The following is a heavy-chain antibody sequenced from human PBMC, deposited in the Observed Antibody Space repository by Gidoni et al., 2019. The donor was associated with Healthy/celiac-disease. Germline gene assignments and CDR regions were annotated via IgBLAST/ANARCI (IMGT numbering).Heavy chain of an antibody. Sequence: EVQLLESGGGLVQPGGSLRLSCAASGFTFSSYAMSWVRQAPGKGLEWVSAISGSGGSTYYADSVKGRFTISRDNSKNTLYLQMNSLRAEDTAVYYCAKDRPASSTIFGVVIGLSYMDVWGKGTTVTVSS. J-gene: IGHJ6*03. CDR2: ISGSGGST. CDR3: AKDRPASSTIFGVVIGLSYMDV. D-gene: IGHD3-3*01. V-gene: IGHV3-23*01. CDR1: GFTFSSYA.